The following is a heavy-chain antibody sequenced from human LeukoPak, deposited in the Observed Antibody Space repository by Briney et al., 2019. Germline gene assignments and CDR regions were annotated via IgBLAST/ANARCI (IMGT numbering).Heavy chain of an antibody. CDR2: ISAYNGNT. J-gene: IGHJ4*02. Sequence: ASVKVSCKASGYTFTSYGISWVRQAPGQGLEWMGSISAYNGNTNYAQKLQGRVTMTTDTSTSTAYMELRSLRSDDTAVYYCATSPPGIAAAGTIPYWGQGTLVTVSS. CDR1: GYTFTSYG. V-gene: IGHV1-18*01. D-gene: IGHD6-13*01. CDR3: ATSPPGIAAAGTIPY.